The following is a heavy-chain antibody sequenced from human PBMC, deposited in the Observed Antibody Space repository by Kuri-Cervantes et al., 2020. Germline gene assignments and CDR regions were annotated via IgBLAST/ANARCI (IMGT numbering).Heavy chain of an antibody. D-gene: IGHD2-15*01. CDR3: ARDRVVYCSGGSCSVPGGY. J-gene: IGHJ4*02. Sequence: ETLSLTCAASGFTFSSYSMNWVRQAPGKGLEWVSYISSGSSSTIYYADYVKGRFTISRDNSKNTLYLQMNSLSAEDTAVYYCARDRVVYCSGGSCSVPGGYWGQGTLVTVSS. CDR1: GFTFSSYS. V-gene: IGHV3-48*01. CDR2: ISSGSSSTI.